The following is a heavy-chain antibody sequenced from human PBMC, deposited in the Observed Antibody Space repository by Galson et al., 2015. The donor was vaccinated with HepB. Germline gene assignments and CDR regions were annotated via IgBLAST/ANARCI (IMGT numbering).Heavy chain of an antibody. Sequence: SLRLSCAASGFTFSIYAMTWVRQAPGKGLEWVSALSNSGDITYYSESVKGRFTISRDNSKNTLYLQMNSLRAEDTAVYYCAKGGWEVDNWFDPWGQGALVTVSS. D-gene: IGHD1-26*01. CDR3: AKGGWEVDNWFDP. J-gene: IGHJ5*02. CDR2: LSNSGDIT. CDR1: GFTFSIYA. V-gene: IGHV3-23*01.